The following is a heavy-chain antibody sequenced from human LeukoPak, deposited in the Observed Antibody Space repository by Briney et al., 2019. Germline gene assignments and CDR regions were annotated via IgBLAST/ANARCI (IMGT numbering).Heavy chain of an antibody. D-gene: IGHD3-10*01. V-gene: IGHV3-7*03. J-gene: IGHJ4*02. CDR2: INQGGSDK. Sequence: PGGSLRLSCAASGFTFSGHWMSGVRQAPGKGLEWVANINQGGSDKYYVDSVKGRFTISRDNSKNTLYLQMNSLRAEDTALYYCAKDYHSGSGYYSYGSFDYWGQGTLVPVSS. CDR1: GFTFSGHW. CDR3: AKDYHSGSGYYSYGSFDY.